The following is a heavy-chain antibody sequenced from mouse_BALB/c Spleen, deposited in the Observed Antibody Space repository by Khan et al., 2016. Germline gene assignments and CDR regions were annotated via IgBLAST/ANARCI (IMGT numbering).Heavy chain of an antibody. CDR3: NACDYNAMDY. CDR2: IDPENGDT. CDR1: GFNIKDYY. J-gene: IGHJ4*01. V-gene: IGHV14-4*02. Sequence: VQLQQPGAELVRSGASVKLSCTASGFNIKDYYMHWVKQRPEQGLEWIGWIDPENGDTEYAPKFQGKATMTADTSSNTAYLPLSRLTSEDPAVYYCNACDYNAMDYWGQGTSVTVS.